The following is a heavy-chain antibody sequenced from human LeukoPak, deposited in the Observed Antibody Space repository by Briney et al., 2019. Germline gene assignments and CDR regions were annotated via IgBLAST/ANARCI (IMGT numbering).Heavy chain of an antibody. J-gene: IGHJ4*02. Sequence: GGSLRLSCAASGFTFSNYYMNWVRQAPGKGLEWVGRIKSKTDGGTTDYAAPVKGRFTISRDDSKNTLYLQMNSLKTEDTAVYYCTTDYSSDWSFDYWGQGTLVTVSS. CDR1: GFTFSNYY. CDR2: IKSKTDGGTT. CDR3: TTDYSSDWSFDY. V-gene: IGHV3-15*01. D-gene: IGHD3/OR15-3a*01.